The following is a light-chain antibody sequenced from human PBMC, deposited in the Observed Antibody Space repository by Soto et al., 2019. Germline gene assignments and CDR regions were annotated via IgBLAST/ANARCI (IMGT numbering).Light chain of an antibody. Sequence: EIVLTQSPGTLSLSPGERATLSCRASQSVRSRYLAWYQQKPGQAPRLLIHGASTRATGIPDRFSGSGSGTDFTLPISRLEPEDFAVYYCQQYGGSPPWTFGQGTKVDIK. V-gene: IGKV3-20*01. CDR3: QQYGGSPPWT. J-gene: IGKJ1*01. CDR2: GAS. CDR1: QSVRSRY.